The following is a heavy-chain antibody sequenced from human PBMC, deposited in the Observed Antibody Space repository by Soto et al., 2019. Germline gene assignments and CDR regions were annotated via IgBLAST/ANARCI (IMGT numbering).Heavy chain of an antibody. D-gene: IGHD6-13*01. CDR1: GGSISSSSYY. V-gene: IGHV4-39*01. CDR2: IYYSGST. CDR3: ARPKGIAPAIWYFDL. Sequence: SETLSLTCTVSGGSISSSSYYWGWIRQPPGKGLEWIGSIYYSGSTYYNPSLKSRVTISVDTSKNQFSLKLSSVTAADTAVYYCARPKGIAPAIWYFDLWGRGTLVTVSS. J-gene: IGHJ2*01.